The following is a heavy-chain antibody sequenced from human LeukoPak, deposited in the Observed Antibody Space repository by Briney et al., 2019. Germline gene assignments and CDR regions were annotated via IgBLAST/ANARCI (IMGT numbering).Heavy chain of an antibody. CDR3: ASSNTATLSEAFDI. Sequence: PSETLSLTCGVSGGSIISTNWWSWVRQPPGKGLEWIGEIYHSGSTKYNPSLKSRVTISIDKSKNQFSLKLTSMTAADTAVYYCASSNTATLSEAFDIWGQGTMVTVSS. D-gene: IGHD5-18*01. CDR1: GGSIISTNW. V-gene: IGHV4-4*02. CDR2: IYHSGST. J-gene: IGHJ3*02.